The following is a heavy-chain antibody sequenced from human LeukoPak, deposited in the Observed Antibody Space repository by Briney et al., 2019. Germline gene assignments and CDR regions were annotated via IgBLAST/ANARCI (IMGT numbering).Heavy chain of an antibody. Sequence: ASVKVSCKVSGYTLTELSMHWVRQAPGKGLEWMGGFDPEDGETIYAQKFQGRVTMTRDTSISTAYMELSRLRSDDTAVYYCARDPRYCSSTSCYRDAFDIWGQGTMVTVSS. CDR1: GYTLTELS. D-gene: IGHD2-2*02. CDR3: ARDPRYCSSTSCYRDAFDI. V-gene: IGHV1-24*01. J-gene: IGHJ3*02. CDR2: FDPEDGET.